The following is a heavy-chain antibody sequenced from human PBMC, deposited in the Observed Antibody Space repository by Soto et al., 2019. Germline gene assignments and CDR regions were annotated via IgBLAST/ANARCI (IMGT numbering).Heavy chain of an antibody. CDR1: GYTLTELS. Sequence: QVQLVQSGAEVKKPGASVKVSCKVSGYTLTELSMHWVRQAPGKGLEWMGGFDPEDGETIYAQKFQGRVTMTEDTSKDTAYMELSSLRSEDTAVYYCATFPEQYCSSTGWGCYYYGMDVWGQGTPVTVSS. D-gene: IGHD2-2*01. V-gene: IGHV1-24*01. CDR3: ATFPEQYCSSTGWGCYYYGMDV. CDR2: FDPEDGET. J-gene: IGHJ6*02.